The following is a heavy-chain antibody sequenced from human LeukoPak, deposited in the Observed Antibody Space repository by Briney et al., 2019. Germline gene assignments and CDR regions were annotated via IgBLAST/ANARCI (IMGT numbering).Heavy chain of an antibody. CDR3: ASWGRLSGFSFYYYYMDV. Sequence: SETLSLTCTVSSGSISTSNYYWGWVRQPPGKALEWIGNIFYSGSTYYSPSLKSRVTISVGTSKNQFSLKLSSVTAADTAVYYCASWGRLSGFSFYYYYMDVWGKGTTVTVSS. V-gene: IGHV4-39*07. J-gene: IGHJ6*03. CDR2: IFYSGST. D-gene: IGHD3-22*01. CDR1: SGSISTSNYY.